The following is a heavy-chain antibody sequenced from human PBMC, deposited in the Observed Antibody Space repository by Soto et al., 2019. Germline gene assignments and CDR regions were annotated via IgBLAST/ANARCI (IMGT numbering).Heavy chain of an antibody. CDR2: IYYSGST. D-gene: IGHD5-12*01. J-gene: IGHJ6*02. CDR3: ARDPVERATPYYYGMDV. Sequence: SETLSLTCTVSGGSISSYYWSWIRQPPGKGLEWIGYIYYSGSTNYNPSLKSRVTISVDTSKNQFSLKLKSVTAADTAVYYCARDPVERATPYYYGMDVWGQGTTVTVSS. V-gene: IGHV4-59*01. CDR1: GGSISSYY.